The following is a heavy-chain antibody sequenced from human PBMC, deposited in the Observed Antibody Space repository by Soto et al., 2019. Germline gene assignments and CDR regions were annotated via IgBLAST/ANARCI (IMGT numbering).Heavy chain of an antibody. D-gene: IGHD1-26*01. V-gene: IGHV3-48*02. CDR3: VRERASGSYPNYYYYYGMDV. J-gene: IGHJ6*02. CDR1: GFTFSSYS. CDR2: ISSSSSTI. Sequence: EVQLVESGGGLVQPGGSLRLSCAASGFTFSSYSMNWVRQAPGKGLEWVSYISSSSSTIYYADSVKGRFTISRDNAKNSLYLQINSLRDEDTAVYYCVRERASGSYPNYYYYYGMDVWGQGTTVTVSS.